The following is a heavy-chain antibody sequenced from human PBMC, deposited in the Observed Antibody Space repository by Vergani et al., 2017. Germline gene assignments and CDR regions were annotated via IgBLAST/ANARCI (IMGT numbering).Heavy chain of an antibody. V-gene: IGHV3-30-3*01. D-gene: IGHD2-21*02. CDR3: ARGDRDAGAFDI. Sequence: VQLLESGGGVVQPGRSLRLSCAASGFTFSSYAMHWVRQAPGKGLEWVAVISYDGSNKYYADSVKGRFTISRDNSKNTLYLQMNSLRAEDTAVYYCARGDRDAGAFDIWGQGTMVTVSS. CDR2: ISYDGSNK. CDR1: GFTFSSYA. J-gene: IGHJ3*02.